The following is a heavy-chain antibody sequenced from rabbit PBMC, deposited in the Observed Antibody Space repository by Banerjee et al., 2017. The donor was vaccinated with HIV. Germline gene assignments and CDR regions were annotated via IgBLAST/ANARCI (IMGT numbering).Heavy chain of an antibody. CDR2: TYPGGSGTT. V-gene: IGHV1S40*01. CDR1: GFSFGGYYW. D-gene: IGHD4-2*01. J-gene: IGHJ4*01. Sequence: QSLEESGGGLVKPGASLTLTCTASGFSFGGYYWICWVRQAPGKGLEWIACTYPGGSGTTYYANWVNGRFTISKTSSTTVTLQMTSLTAADTATYFCARAAYNYVGDPGYFDLWGPGTIVTVS. CDR3: ARAAYNYVGDPGYFDL.